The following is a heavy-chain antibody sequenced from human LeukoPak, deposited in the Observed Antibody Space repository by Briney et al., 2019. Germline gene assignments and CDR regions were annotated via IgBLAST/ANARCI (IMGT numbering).Heavy chain of an antibody. J-gene: IGHJ4*02. V-gene: IGHV3-21*04. CDR1: GFTFSSYS. CDR2: ISSSSSYI. D-gene: IGHD4-23*01. Sequence: TGGSLRLSCAASGFTFSSYSMNWVRQAPGKGLEWVSSISSSSSYIYYADSVKGRFTISRDNAKNSLYLQMNSLRAEDTALYYCAKDRDYGGKGGFDYWGQGTLVTVSS. CDR3: AKDRDYGGKGGFDY.